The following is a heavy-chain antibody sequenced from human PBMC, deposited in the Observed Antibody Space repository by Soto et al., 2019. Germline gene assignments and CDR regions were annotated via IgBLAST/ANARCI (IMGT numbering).Heavy chain of an antibody. J-gene: IGHJ4*02. CDR3: ARAYGDYVFDY. V-gene: IGHV4-59*01. CDR1: GGSISSDY. D-gene: IGHD4-17*01. Sequence: QVQLQESGPGLVKPSETLSLPCTVPGGSISSDYWSWLRQPPGKGLEWIGYIYYSGSTNYNPSLKSLVTISVDTSKNQFSLKLSSVTAAYTAVYYCARAYGDYVFDYWGQGTLVTVSS. CDR2: IYYSGST.